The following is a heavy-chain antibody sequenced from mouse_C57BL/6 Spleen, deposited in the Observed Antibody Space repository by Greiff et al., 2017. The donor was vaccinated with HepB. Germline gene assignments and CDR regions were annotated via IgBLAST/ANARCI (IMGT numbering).Heavy chain of an antibody. CDR1: GFTFSDYG. CDR3: ARRGYDVEDYAMDY. Sequence: DVMLVESGGGLVKPGGSLKLSCAASGFTFSDYGMHWVRQAPEKGLEWVAYISSGSSTIYYADTVKGRFNISRDNAKNTLFLQMTRLRYEDTAMYYCARRGYDVEDYAMDYWGQGTSVTVSS. J-gene: IGHJ4*01. D-gene: IGHD2-2*01. CDR2: ISSGSSTI. V-gene: IGHV5-17*01.